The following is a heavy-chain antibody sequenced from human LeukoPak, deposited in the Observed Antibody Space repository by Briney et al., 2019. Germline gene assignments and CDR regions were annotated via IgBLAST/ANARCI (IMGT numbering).Heavy chain of an antibody. CDR1: GASINDYF. CDR2: FHTSGAT. CDR3: ARGDGNQEGFDY. Sequence: SETLSLTCTVSGASINDYFWSWIRQSAGQGLEWIGRFHTSGATKYNPSLGSRVTISIDTSNNQFSLRLSSVTAADTAVYYCARGDGNQEGFDYWGQGTLVTVSS. J-gene: IGHJ4*02. V-gene: IGHV4-4*07. D-gene: IGHD1-14*01.